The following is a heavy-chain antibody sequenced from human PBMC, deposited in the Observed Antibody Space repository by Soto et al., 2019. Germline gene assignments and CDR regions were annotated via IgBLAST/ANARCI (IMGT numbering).Heavy chain of an antibody. CDR3: ARHLRGWLRLDAFDI. D-gene: IGHD5-12*01. CDR2: IHYRGST. J-gene: IGHJ3*02. V-gene: IGHV4-39*01. Sequence: QLQLQESGPGLAKPSETLSLVCTVSGDSITTSSYYWGWIRQAPGEGLEWMATIHYRGSTYYTPSPESRLTISLDTSKNQVSLRLSCVTAAETAVYYCARHLRGWLRLDAFDIWGQGTRVTVSS. CDR1: GDSITTSSYY.